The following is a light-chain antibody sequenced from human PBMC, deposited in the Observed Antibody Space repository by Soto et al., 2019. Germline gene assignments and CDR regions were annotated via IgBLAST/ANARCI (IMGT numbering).Light chain of an antibody. V-gene: IGKV3-15*01. CDR1: QTINSN. CDR2: GAS. J-gene: IGKJ4*01. Sequence: EKVMTQSPATLSVSPGERATLSCRASQTINSNLAWFQQKPGQAPSLLIYGASTRATGIPARFSGSGSGTEFTLTISSLQSEDFAVHYCQQYNNWPLTFGGGTKVDIK. CDR3: QQYNNWPLT.